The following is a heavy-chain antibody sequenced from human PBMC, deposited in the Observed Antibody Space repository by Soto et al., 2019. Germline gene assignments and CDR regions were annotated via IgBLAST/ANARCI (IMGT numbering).Heavy chain of an antibody. CDR1: GFTFISYA. Sequence: EVQLLDSGGGLVQPGGSLRLSCAASGFTFISYAMSWVRQAPGKGLEWVSSISGSGGGTYYADSVKGRFTISRDNSKNTLSLQMNSLRAEDTAVYYCAKSRGSGSYFNPSDAFDFWGQGTMVTVSS. CDR3: AKSRGSGSYFNPSDAFDF. CDR2: ISGSGGGT. V-gene: IGHV3-23*01. D-gene: IGHD3-10*01. J-gene: IGHJ3*01.